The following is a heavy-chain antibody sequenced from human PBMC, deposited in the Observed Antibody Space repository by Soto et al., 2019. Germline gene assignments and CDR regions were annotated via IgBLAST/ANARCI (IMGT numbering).Heavy chain of an antibody. CDR2: INPSGGST. D-gene: IGHD3-10*01. Sequence: ASVKVSCKASGYTFTSYYMHWVRQAPGQGLEWMGIINPSGGSTSYAQKFQGRVTMTRDTSTSTVYMELSSLRSEDTAVYYCARVPGGYYGSGSYGGMDVCDQGPTVTVSS. CDR3: ARVPGGYYGSGSYGGMDV. J-gene: IGHJ6*02. CDR1: GYTFTSYY. V-gene: IGHV1-46*01.